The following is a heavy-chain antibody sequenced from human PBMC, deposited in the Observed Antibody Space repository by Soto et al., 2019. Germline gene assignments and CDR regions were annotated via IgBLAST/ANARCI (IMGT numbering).Heavy chain of an antibody. CDR1: GGTFSSYA. CDR2: IIPISETT. J-gene: IGHJ6*02. V-gene: IGHV1-69*01. D-gene: IGHD2-2*01. Sequence: QVQLVQSGAEVKKPGSSVKVSCKASGGTFSSYAISWVRQAPGQGLEWMGGIIPISETTNYAQKFQGRVTITADESKSTAYMELSSLRSEDTAVYYCARSQGSSTTLEIYYYYFYGIDLWGRGTTVTVSS. CDR3: ARSQGSSTTLEIYYYYFYGIDL.